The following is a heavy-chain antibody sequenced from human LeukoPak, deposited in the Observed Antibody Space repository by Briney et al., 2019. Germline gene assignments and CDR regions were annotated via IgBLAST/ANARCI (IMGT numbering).Heavy chain of an antibody. CDR2: IYHSGST. Sequence: SETLSLTCTVSGGSISSGGYYWSWIRQPPGKGLEWIGYIYHSGSTYYNPSLKSRVTISVDRSKNQFSLKLSSVTAADTAVYYCARDGGYVITFGGVGYMDVWGKGTTVTVSS. CDR3: ARDGGYVITFGGVGYMDV. V-gene: IGHV4-30-2*01. D-gene: IGHD3-16*01. J-gene: IGHJ6*03. CDR1: GGSISSGGYY.